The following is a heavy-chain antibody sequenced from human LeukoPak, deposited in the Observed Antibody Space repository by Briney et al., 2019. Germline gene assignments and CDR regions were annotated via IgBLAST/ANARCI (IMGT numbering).Heavy chain of an antibody. Sequence: GGSLRLSCAASRFTFSTYTMAWVRQVPGEGLEWVSAISAGGGDTYYADSVKGRFTISRDNSKNTLYLQMNSLRDEDTAVYYCARDPKVGATPDVFDIWGQGTMVTVSS. V-gene: IGHV3-23*01. CDR1: RFTFSTYT. CDR3: ARDPKVGATPDVFDI. J-gene: IGHJ3*02. D-gene: IGHD1-26*01. CDR2: ISAGGGDT.